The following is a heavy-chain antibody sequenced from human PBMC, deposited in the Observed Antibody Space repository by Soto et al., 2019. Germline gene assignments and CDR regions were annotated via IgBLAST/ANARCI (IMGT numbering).Heavy chain of an antibody. CDR1: GFTFSGYS. J-gene: IGHJ6*02. CDR2: ISTRSDI. V-gene: IGHV3-21*01. CDR3: AREETAWPLAYGLDV. Sequence: GGSLRLSCAASGFTFSGYSMNWVRQAPGKGLEWVASISTRSDIYYADSVKGRSTISRDNAKNSVSLQMNSLRAEDTAVYYCAREETAWPLAYGLDVWGQGTTVTVSS. D-gene: IGHD2-21*02.